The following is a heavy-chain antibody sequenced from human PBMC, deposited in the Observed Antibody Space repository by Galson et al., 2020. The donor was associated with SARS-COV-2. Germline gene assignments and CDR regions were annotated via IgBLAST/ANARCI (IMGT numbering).Heavy chain of an antibody. Sequence: LSLTCTVSGGSISSYYWSWIRQPAGKGLEWIGRIYTSGSTNYNPSLKSRVTMSVDTSKNQFSLKLSSVTAADTAVYYCARVMYYDILTGYYGMDVWGQGTTVTVSS. CDR3: ARVMYYDILTGYYGMDV. V-gene: IGHV4-4*07. CDR1: GGSISSYY. J-gene: IGHJ6*02. D-gene: IGHD3-9*01. CDR2: IYTSGST.